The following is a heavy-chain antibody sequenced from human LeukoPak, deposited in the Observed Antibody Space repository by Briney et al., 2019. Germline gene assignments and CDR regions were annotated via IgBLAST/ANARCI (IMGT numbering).Heavy chain of an antibody. J-gene: IGHJ4*02. CDR3: ARGRHGTGYYFDY. CDR2: IYYSGST. D-gene: IGHD7-27*01. CDR1: GGSISSYY. V-gene: IGHV4-59*01. Sequence: KTSETLSLSCTVSGGSISSYYWSWIRQPPGKGLEWIGYIYYSGSTNYNPSLKSRVTISVDTSKNQFSLKLSSVTAADTAVYYCARGRHGTGYYFDYWGQGTLVTVSS.